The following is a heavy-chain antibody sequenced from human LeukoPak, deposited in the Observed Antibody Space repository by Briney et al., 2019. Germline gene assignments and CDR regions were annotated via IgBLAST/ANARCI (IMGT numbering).Heavy chain of an antibody. CDR1: GGTFSSYA. J-gene: IGHJ4*02. CDR2: INPNSGGT. Sequence: GSSVKVSCKASGGTFSSYAISWVRQAPGQGLEWMGWINPNSGGTNYAQKFQGRVTMTRDTSISTAYMELSRLRSDDTAVYYCARDAIRIAAAGTMDYWGQGTLVTVSS. D-gene: IGHD6-13*01. CDR3: ARDAIRIAAAGTMDY. V-gene: IGHV1-2*02.